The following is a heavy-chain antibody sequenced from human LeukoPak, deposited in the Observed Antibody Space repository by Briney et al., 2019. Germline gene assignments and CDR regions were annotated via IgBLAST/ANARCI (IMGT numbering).Heavy chain of an antibody. CDR3: ARGMDRDGYNLYYYGMDV. V-gene: IGHV3-30-3*01. CDR2: IPYDGSNK. J-gene: IGHJ6*02. D-gene: IGHD5-24*01. CDR1: GFTFSSYA. Sequence: GGSLRLSCAASGFTFSSYAMHWVRQAPGKGLEWVAVIPYDGSNKYYADSVKGRFTISRDNAKNTMYLQMNSLRAEDTAVYYCARGMDRDGYNLYYYGMDVWGQGTTVTVSS.